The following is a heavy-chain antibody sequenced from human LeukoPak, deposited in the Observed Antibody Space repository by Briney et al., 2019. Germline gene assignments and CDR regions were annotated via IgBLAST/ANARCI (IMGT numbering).Heavy chain of an antibody. CDR3: ARSLRAYYDYVWGSYRSDY. Sequence: SVKVSCKASGGTLSSYAISWVRQAPGQGLEWMGRIIPIFGTANYAQKFQGRVTITTDESTSTAYMELSSLRSEDTAVYYCARSLRAYYDYVWGSYRSDYWGQGTLVTVSS. D-gene: IGHD3-16*02. V-gene: IGHV1-69*05. CDR1: GGTLSSYA. CDR2: IIPIFGTA. J-gene: IGHJ4*02.